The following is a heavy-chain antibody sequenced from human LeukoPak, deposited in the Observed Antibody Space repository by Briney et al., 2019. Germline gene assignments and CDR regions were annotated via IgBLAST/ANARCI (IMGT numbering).Heavy chain of an antibody. D-gene: IGHD1-1*01. CDR3: ARDRLQLQS. J-gene: IGHJ5*02. V-gene: IGHV4-38-2*02. CDR2: IYHSGST. Sequence: SETLSLTCTVSSYSISSGYYWGWIRQPPGKGLEWIGSIYHSGSTYYNSSLKSRVTISVDTSKNQFSLKLSSVTAADTAVYYCARDRLQLQSWGQGTLVTVSS. CDR1: SYSISSGYY.